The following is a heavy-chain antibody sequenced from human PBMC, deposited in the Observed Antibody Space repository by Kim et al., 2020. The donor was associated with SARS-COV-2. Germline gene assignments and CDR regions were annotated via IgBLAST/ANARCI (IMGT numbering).Heavy chain of an antibody. V-gene: IGHV3-66*01. CDR2: VYSVGST. CDR3: ARDRLLDTAFPSYYYYGMDF. J-gene: IGHJ6*02. D-gene: IGHD5-18*01. CDR1: GFTVSSNY. Sequence: GGSLRLSCAASGFTVSSNYMNWVRQAPGKGLEWVSVVYSVGSTNYADSVKGRFTISRDNSKNPLSLQMNSLRAEDTAVYYCARDRLLDTAFPSYYYYGMDFWGQGTTVTVSS.